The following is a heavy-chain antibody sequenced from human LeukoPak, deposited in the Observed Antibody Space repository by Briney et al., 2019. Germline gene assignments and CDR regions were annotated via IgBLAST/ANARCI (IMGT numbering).Heavy chain of an antibody. Sequence: GGSLRLSCAASGFTFSTYAVNWVRQAPGKGLEWVSSISDSGGRTYYADSVKGRFTISRDNAKNSLYLQMNSLRAEDTAVYYCASNPDYYDSRQYDYWGQGTLVTVSS. CDR3: ASNPDYYDSRQYDY. D-gene: IGHD3-22*01. V-gene: IGHV3-23*01. CDR1: GFTFSTYA. J-gene: IGHJ4*02. CDR2: ISDSGGRT.